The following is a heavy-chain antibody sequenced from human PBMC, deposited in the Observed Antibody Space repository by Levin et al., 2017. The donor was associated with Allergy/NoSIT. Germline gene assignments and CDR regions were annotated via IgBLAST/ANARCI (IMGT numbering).Heavy chain of an antibody. V-gene: IGHV3-23*01. J-gene: IGHJ4*02. Sequence: SCAASGFTFSSYAMSWVRQAPGKGLEWVSAISTGGSNTYYADSVKGRFTISRDNSKNTLYVQMNSLRAEDTAVYYCAKDGAGTYYGIDYWGQGTLVTVSS. CDR1: GFTFSSYA. CDR3: AKDGAGTYYGIDY. CDR2: ISTGGSNT. D-gene: IGHD1-26*01.